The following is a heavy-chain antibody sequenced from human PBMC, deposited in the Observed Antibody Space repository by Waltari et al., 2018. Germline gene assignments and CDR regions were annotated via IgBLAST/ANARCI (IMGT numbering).Heavy chain of an antibody. Sequence: QVQLQESGPGLVKPSPTLSLTCTVSGGSISSGSYYWSWIRQPAGKGLEWIWRIYTSGSTNYNPSLKSRVTISVDTSKNQFSLKLSSVTAADTAVYYCATSSSGWYYYWGQGTLVTVSS. V-gene: IGHV4-61*02. J-gene: IGHJ4*02. CDR1: GGSISSGSYY. CDR3: ATSSSGWYYY. CDR2: IYTSGST. D-gene: IGHD6-19*01.